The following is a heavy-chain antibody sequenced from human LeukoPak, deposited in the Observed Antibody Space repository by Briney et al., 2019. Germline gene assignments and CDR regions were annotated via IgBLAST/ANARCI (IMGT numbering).Heavy chain of an antibody. CDR1: GFTFSSYS. V-gene: IGHV3-21*01. CDR2: ISSSSSYI. CDR3: ARDRNHYYDSEADAFDI. D-gene: IGHD3-22*01. J-gene: IGHJ3*02. Sequence: GGSLRLSCAASGFTFSSYSMNWVRQAPGKGLEWVSSISSSSSYIYYADSVKGRFTISRDSAKNSLYLQMNSLRAEDTAVYYCARDRNHYYDSEADAFDIWGQGTMVTVSS.